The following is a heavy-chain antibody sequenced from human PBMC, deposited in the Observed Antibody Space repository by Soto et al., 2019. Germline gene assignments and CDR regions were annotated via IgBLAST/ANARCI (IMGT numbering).Heavy chain of an antibody. Sequence: LSLTCTVSGGSISSYYWSWIRQPPGKGLEYIGYIYYSGSTNYNPSLKSRVTISVDTSKNQFSLKLSSVTAADTAVYYCARDLGSAAFDIWGQGTMVTVSS. CDR2: IYYSGST. J-gene: IGHJ3*02. V-gene: IGHV4-59*01. CDR1: GGSISSYY. CDR3: ARDLGSAAFDI. D-gene: IGHD1-26*01.